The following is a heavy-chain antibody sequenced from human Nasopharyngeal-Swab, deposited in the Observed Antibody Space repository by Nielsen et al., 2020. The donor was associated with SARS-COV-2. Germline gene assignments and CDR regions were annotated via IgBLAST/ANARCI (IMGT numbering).Heavy chain of an antibody. CDR3: ARDRGYYDILTGYYNVGYYYYYGMDV. Sequence: ASVKVSCKASGYTFTSYGIGWVRQAPGQGLEWMAWISPYNGNTNYAQKLQGRVTMTTDTSTSTAYMELRSLRSDDTAVYYCARDRGYYDILTGYYNVGYYYYYGMDVWGQGTTVTVSS. CDR2: ISPYNGNT. V-gene: IGHV1-18*01. J-gene: IGHJ6*02. D-gene: IGHD3-9*01. CDR1: GYTFTSYG.